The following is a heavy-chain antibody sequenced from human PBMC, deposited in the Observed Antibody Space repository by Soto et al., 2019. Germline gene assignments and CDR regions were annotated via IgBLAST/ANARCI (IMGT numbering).Heavy chain of an antibody. CDR2: IYYSGST. Sequence: SETLSLTCTVSGGSISSYYWSWIRQPPGKGLEWIGYIYYSGSTNYNPSLKSRATISVDTSKNQFSLKLSSVTAADTAVYYCASTSDYGDYDFDYWGQGTLVTVSS. V-gene: IGHV4-59*01. D-gene: IGHD4-17*01. CDR3: ASTSDYGDYDFDY. CDR1: GGSISSYY. J-gene: IGHJ4*02.